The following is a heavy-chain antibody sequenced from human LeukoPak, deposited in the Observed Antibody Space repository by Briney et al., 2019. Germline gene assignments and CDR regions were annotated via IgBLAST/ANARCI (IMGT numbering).Heavy chain of an antibody. V-gene: IGHV3-30*01. CDR2: VSYDGSGE. CDR1: GFIFRSYP. CDR3: ARDGVGTAFDL. Sequence: GGSLRLSCAASGFIFRSYPMHWGRQGPGKGREWVAVVSYDGSGENYADSVNGRFTISRDNSKNTLYLQMNSLRAEDTAVFYCARDGVGTAFDLWGQGTMVTVS. J-gene: IGHJ3*01. D-gene: IGHD1-26*01.